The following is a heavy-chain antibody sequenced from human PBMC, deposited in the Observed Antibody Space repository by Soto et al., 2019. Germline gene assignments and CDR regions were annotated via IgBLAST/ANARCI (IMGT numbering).Heavy chain of an antibody. CDR3: ARVPRYTSDIVQVPAVMYEDWFVP. Sequence: QAQLVQSGAEVKKPGASVKLSCKASGYSFSKYAVQWVRQAPGQSLEWMGWIHTGDGDTKFSQKFHDRGTITRDTSATTVYMELSSLRSEDTAIDYCARVPRYTSDIVQVPAVMYEDWFVPWGQGTLVTVSS. V-gene: IGHV1-3*04. J-gene: IGHJ5*02. CDR2: IHTGDGDT. D-gene: IGHD2-8*01. CDR1: GYSFSKYA.